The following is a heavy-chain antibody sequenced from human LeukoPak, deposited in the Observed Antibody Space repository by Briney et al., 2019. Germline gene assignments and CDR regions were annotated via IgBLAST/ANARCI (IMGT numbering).Heavy chain of an antibody. J-gene: IGHJ4*02. CDR3: ASRSFYYDFWSGYYGGFDY. Sequence: PSETLSLTCAVYGGSFSGYYWSWIRQPPGKGLEWIGEINHSGSTNYNPSLKSRVTISVDTSKNPFSLKLSSVTAADTAVYYCASRSFYYDFWSGYYGGFDYWGQGTLVTVSS. CDR1: GGSFSGYY. D-gene: IGHD3-3*01. V-gene: IGHV4-34*01. CDR2: INHSGST.